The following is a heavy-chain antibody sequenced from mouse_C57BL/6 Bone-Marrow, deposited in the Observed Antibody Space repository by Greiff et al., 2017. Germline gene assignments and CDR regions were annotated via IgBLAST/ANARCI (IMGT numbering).Heavy chain of an antibody. Sequence: VQLQQPGAELVKPGASVKLSCKASGYTFTSYWMHWVKQRPGRGLAWIGRIAPNSGGTKYNEKFKSKATLAVDKPSSTAYMPLSSLTSEDSAVYYCASHNSNYVTWFAYWGQGTLVTVSA. CDR2: IAPNSGGT. D-gene: IGHD2-5*01. CDR1: GYTFTSYW. CDR3: ASHNSNYVTWFAY. V-gene: IGHV1-72*01. J-gene: IGHJ3*01.